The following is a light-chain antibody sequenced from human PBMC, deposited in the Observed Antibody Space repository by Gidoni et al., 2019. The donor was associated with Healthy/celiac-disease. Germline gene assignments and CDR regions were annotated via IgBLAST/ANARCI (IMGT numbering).Light chain of an antibody. V-gene: IGKV3-15*01. CDR1: QSVSSN. CDR3: QQYNNWPPLT. J-gene: IGKJ4*01. Sequence: DIVLTQSPANLSVSPGERATLSCRASQSVSSNLAWYQQKPGQAPRLLIYGASTRATGIPARFSGSGSGTEFTLTISSLQSEDFAVYYCQQYNNWPPLTFGGGTKVEIK. CDR2: GAS.